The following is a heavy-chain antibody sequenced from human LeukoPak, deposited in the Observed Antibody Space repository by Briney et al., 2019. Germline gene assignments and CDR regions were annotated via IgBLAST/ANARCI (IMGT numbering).Heavy chain of an antibody. CDR2: INYSGDT. D-gene: IGHD3-9*01. CDR3: ATQYRYFGWLLYSNFDY. J-gene: IGHJ4*02. CDR1: GFTLSSYSFY. Sequence: SGTLSLTCAGSGFTLSSYSFYWVCLRHPTGEALVCISDINYSGDTNYDPSPESRVTIFTDKSKNNLSLKLSNMTAADTAVYYCATQYRYFGWLLYSNFDYWGQGTLVTVSS. V-gene: IGHV4-39*01.